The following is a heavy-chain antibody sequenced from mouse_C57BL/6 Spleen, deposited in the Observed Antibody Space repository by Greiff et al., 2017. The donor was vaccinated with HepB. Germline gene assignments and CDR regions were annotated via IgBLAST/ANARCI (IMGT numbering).Heavy chain of an antibody. V-gene: IGHV1-54*01. CDR1: GYAFTNYL. CDR2: INPGSGGT. J-gene: IGHJ3*01. CDR3: AREGEGGFDY. Sequence: QVQLQQSGAELVRPGTSVKVSCKASGYAFTNYLIEWVKQRPGQGLEWIGVINPGSGGTNYNEKFKGKATLTADKSSSTAYRQLSSLASEACAVYFGAREGEGGFDYWGQGTLVTVSA.